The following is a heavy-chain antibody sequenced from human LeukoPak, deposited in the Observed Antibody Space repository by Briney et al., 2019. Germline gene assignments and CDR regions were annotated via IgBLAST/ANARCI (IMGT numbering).Heavy chain of an antibody. CDR2: IASSGSYT. CDR1: GLTFSSYS. J-gene: IGHJ4*02. V-gene: IGHV3-21*01. CDR3: ARSSGEWIVALDY. D-gene: IGHD3-16*01. Sequence: GGSLRLSCAASGLTFSSYSMNWVRQAPGKGLEWVSSIASSGSYTYYADSLKGRFTVSRDNAKNSLYLQMNSLRVEDTAVYYCARSSGEWIVALDYWGQGTPVTVSS.